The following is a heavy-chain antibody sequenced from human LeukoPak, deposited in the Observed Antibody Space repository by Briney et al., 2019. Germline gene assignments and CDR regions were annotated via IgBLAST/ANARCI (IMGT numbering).Heavy chain of an antibody. D-gene: IGHD4-17*01. CDR2: IYTSGIT. CDR3: ARLDSGDNAYDY. V-gene: IGHV4-4*07. J-gene: IGHJ4*02. Sequence: SETLSLTCTVSGASISSYYWSWIRQPAGKRLEWIGRIYTSGITNYNPSLKSRVTMSVDMPKNQFSLKLSSVTAADTAVYYCARLDSGDNAYDYWGQGTLVTVSS. CDR1: GASISSYY.